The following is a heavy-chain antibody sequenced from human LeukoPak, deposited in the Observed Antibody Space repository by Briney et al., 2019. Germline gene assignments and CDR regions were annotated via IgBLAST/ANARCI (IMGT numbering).Heavy chain of an antibody. CDR1: GGSISSSSYY. Sequence: SETLSLTCTVSGGSISSSSYYWGWIRQPPGKGLEWIGTIHDSGSTYYNPSLKSRVTISVDTSKNQFSLKLRSVTAADTAAYYCARRCCNYYGSGSYYNYWGQGTLVTVSS. D-gene: IGHD3-10*01. CDR3: ARRCCNYYGSGSYYNY. V-gene: IGHV4-39*01. J-gene: IGHJ4*02. CDR2: IHDSGST.